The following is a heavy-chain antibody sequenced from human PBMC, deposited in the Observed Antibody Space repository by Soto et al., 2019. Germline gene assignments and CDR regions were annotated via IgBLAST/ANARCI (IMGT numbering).Heavy chain of an antibody. V-gene: IGHV3-33*01. D-gene: IGHD2-21*02. CDR3: ARVATVTATFYYYGFDV. Sequence: QERLVESGGGVVRPGKSLRLSCVASGFSFSDFGMHWVRQAPGKGLEWVAVIWYDGSNEHYADSVKGRFTISRDNSKNTLYLQMNSLRVEDTAMYYCARVATVTATFYYYGFDVWGLGTTVTVS. J-gene: IGHJ6*02. CDR1: GFSFSDFG. CDR2: IWYDGSNE.